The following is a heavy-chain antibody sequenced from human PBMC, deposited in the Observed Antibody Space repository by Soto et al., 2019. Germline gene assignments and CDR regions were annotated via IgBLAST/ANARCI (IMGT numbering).Heavy chain of an antibody. D-gene: IGHD3-9*01. CDR1: GYNFDTYF. CDR3: TSGYLRTGYYGEGFDF. J-gene: IGHJ4*02. V-gene: IGHV1-46*02. Sequence: QVQLVQSGAEVKKPGASVKVSCKASGYNFDTYFIHWVRQAPGQGLEWMGIINPTSGSTTYAQIFPGRVTMTRDTSTSTVYMELSSLRSEDTAIYYSTSGYLRTGYYGEGFDFWGQGTLVTVSS. CDR2: INPTSGST.